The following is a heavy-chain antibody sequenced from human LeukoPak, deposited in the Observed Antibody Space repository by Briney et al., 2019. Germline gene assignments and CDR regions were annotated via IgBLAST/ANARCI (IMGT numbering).Heavy chain of an antibody. J-gene: IGHJ4*02. Sequence: ASVKVSCKASGYTFNSYGINWVRQAPGQGLEWMGWISVYNGPTNYAHKFQGRVTMTTDTSTRTVYMELRSLRSDDTAVYYCARDSGWELQHFYFDHWGQGTLVTVSA. CDR1: GYTFNSYG. D-gene: IGHD1-26*01. CDR2: ISVYNGPT. CDR3: ARDSGWELQHFYFDH. V-gene: IGHV1-18*01.